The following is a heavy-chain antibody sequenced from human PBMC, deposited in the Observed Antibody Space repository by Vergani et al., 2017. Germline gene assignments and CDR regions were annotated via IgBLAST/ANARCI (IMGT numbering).Heavy chain of an antibody. CDR1: GGTFSSYA. J-gene: IGHJ6*03. CDR2: IIPIFGTA. V-gene: IGHV1-69*01. D-gene: IGHD2-2*01. Sequence: QVQLVQSGAEVKKPGSSVTVSCKASGGTFSSYAISWVRQAPGQGLEWMGGIIPIFGTANYAQKFQGRVTITADESTSTAYMELSSLRSEDTAVYYCARAGTYCSXTSCRGNYYYYMDVWGKGTTVTVSS. CDR3: ARAGTYCSXTSCRGNYYYYMDV.